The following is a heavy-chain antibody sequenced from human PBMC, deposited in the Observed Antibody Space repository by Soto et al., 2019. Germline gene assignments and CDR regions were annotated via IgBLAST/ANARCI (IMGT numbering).Heavy chain of an antibody. CDR3: AKGGHSGYDEGYYYFDY. V-gene: IGHV3-23*01. CDR2: ISGSGGST. Sequence: GGSLRLSCAASGFTFSSYAMSWVRQAPGKGLEWVSAISGSGGSTYYADSVKGRFTISRDNSKNTLYLQMNSLRAEDTAVYYCAKGGHSGYDEGYYYFDYWGQGTLVTVSS. D-gene: IGHD5-12*01. J-gene: IGHJ4*02. CDR1: GFTFSSYA.